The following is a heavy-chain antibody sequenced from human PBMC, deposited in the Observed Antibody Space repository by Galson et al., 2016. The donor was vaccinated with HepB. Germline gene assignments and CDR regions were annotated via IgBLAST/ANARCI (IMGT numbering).Heavy chain of an antibody. CDR2: INPNSGGT. Sequence: SLKVSCKASGYTFTGYYMHWVRQAPGQGLEWMGWINPNSGGTNYAQKFKDRVTMTRDTSISTAYMALSSLRADDTAVYYGARAESSGWYMDVWGQGTTVTVSS. V-gene: IGHV1-2*02. J-gene: IGHJ6*03. D-gene: IGHD6-19*01. CDR3: ARAESSGWYMDV. CDR1: GYTFTGYY.